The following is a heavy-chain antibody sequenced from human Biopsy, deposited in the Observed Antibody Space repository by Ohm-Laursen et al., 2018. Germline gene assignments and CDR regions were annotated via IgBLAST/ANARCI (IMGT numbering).Heavy chain of an antibody. D-gene: IGHD5-18*01. Sequence: GTLSLTCIVSGDSISNSYWIWIRQPAGKGLEWIGRFYSSGSSSYNPSLKSRVTMSIDASMNQFSLKLTSVTAADTAVYYCAKARTLDTAIDFDYWGQGTLVAVSS. J-gene: IGHJ4*02. CDR1: GDSISNSY. V-gene: IGHV4-4*07. CDR2: FYSSGSS. CDR3: AKARTLDTAIDFDY.